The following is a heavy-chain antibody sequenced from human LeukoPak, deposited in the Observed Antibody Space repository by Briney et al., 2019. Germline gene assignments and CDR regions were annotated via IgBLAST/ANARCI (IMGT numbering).Heavy chain of an antibody. J-gene: IGHJ4*02. CDR2: INPNSGGT. D-gene: IGHD6-13*01. CDR1: GYTFSGFY. CDR3: ARGEYSSSWVKY. Sequence: GASVKVSCKASGYTFSGFYIHWVRQAPGQGLEWMGWINPNSGGTNYAQKFQGRVTMTRDTSISTAYMELSRLRSDDTAVYYCARGEYSSSWVKYWGQGTLVTVSS. V-gene: IGHV1-2*02.